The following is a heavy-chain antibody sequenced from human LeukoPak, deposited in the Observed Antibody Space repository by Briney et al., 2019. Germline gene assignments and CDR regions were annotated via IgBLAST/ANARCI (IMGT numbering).Heavy chain of an antibody. D-gene: IGHD1-26*01. J-gene: IGHJ4*02. V-gene: IGHV4-4*07. Sequence: SETQSLTCSVSGGSIGSYYWSWIRQPAGKGLEWIGRIYSSGITNYNPSLKSRVTMSVDTSKNQFSLKLNSVTAADTAFYYCARVRSGSYYFDYWGQGTLVTVSS. CDR3: ARVRSGSYYFDY. CDR2: IYSSGIT. CDR1: GGSIGSYY.